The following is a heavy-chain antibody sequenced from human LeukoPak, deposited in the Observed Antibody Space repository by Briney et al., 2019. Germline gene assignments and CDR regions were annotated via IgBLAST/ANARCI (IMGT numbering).Heavy chain of an antibody. CDR2: INHSGST. CDR3: ARHTRGITMVRGVIINLYYFDY. J-gene: IGHJ4*02. V-gene: IGHV4-34*01. Sequence: PSETLSLTCAVYGGSFSGYYWSWIRQPPGKGLEWIGEINHSGSTNYNPSLKSRVTISVDTSKNQFSLKLSSVTAADTAVYYCARHTRGITMVRGVIINLYYFDYWGQGTLVTVSS. CDR1: GGSFSGYY. D-gene: IGHD3-10*01.